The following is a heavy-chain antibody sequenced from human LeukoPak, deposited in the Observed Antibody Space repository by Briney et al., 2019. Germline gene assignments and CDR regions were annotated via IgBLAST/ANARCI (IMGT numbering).Heavy chain of an antibody. Sequence: ASVKVSCKASGYTFTGCYIHWVRQAPGQGLEWMGWINPNSGGTNYAQKFQGRVTMTRDTSISTAYMELSRLRSDDTAVYYCARAAYYYDSSGYYGYWGQGTLVTVSS. CDR2: INPNSGGT. V-gene: IGHV1-2*02. D-gene: IGHD3-22*01. CDR3: ARAAYYYDSSGYYGY. J-gene: IGHJ4*02. CDR1: GYTFTGCY.